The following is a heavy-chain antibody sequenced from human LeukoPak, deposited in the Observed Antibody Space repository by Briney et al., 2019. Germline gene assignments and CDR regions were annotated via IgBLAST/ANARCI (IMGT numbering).Heavy chain of an antibody. CDR2: INDDGSAT. CDR3: AREILAPGKTHDY. Sequence: GGSLRLSCAASGVIFSNYWMHWVRQVPGKGLVWVSRINDDGSATFYADSVKGRFTISRDNAKNTLFLQINSLRAEDTAVYYCAREILAPGKTHDYWGQGTLVTVSS. J-gene: IGHJ4*02. CDR1: GVIFSNYW. V-gene: IGHV3-74*01.